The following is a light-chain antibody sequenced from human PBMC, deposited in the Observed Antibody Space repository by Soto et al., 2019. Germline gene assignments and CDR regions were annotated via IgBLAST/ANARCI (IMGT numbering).Light chain of an antibody. V-gene: IGLV1-40*01. J-gene: IGLJ2*01. CDR2: GNS. Sequence: QSVLTQPPSVSGAPGQRVTICCTGSSSNIGAGYDVHWYQQLPGTAPKILIYGNSNRPSGVPDRFSGSKSGTSASLAITGLQAEDEADYYCQSYDSSLSVVFGAGTKLTVL. CDR3: QSYDSSLSVV. CDR1: SSNIGAGYD.